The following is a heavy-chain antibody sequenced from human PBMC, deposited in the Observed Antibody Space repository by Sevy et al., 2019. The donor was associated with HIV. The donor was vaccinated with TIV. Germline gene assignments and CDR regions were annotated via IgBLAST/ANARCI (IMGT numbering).Heavy chain of an antibody. CDR1: GFTFRNYG. J-gene: IGHJ6*02. V-gene: IGHV3-30*18. D-gene: IGHD1-26*01. Sequence: GGSLRLSCIASGFTFRNYGIHWVRQAPGKGLDWVAVIGYDGSDKYYADSVKGRFTISRDNSKNTLFLQMNSLRVEDTAVYYCAKERGGSYIPYFCGMDVWGQGTAVTVSS. CDR3: AKERGGSYIPYFCGMDV. CDR2: IGYDGSDK.